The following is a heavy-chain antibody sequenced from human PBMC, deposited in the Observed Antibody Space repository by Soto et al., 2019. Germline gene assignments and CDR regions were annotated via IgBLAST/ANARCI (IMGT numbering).Heavy chain of an antibody. CDR1: GFTFSSYW. CDR3: ARDRVRVGALGYNWFDP. CDR2: INSDGSST. Sequence: GGSLRLSCAASGFTFSSYWMHWVRQAPGKGLVWVSRINSDGSSTSYADSVKGRFTISRDNAKNTLYLQMNSLRAEDTAVYYCARDRVRVGALGYNWFDPWGQGTLVTVSS. J-gene: IGHJ5*02. D-gene: IGHD1-26*01. V-gene: IGHV3-74*01.